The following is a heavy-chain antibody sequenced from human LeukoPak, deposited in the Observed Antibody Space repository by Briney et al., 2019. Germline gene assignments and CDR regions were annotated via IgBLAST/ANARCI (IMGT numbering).Heavy chain of an antibody. CDR2: MYYSGST. D-gene: IGHD6-19*01. CDR1: GGSISRDY. V-gene: IGHV4-59*01. J-gene: IGHJ4*02. CDR3: TKATKWLAFDS. Sequence: PSETLSLTCSVSGGSISRDYWSWIRQPPGKGLEWIGYMYYSGSTNFNPSLKTRVTISVDTSKNHFSLKMSSVTAADTAVYYCTKATKWLAFDSWGRGTLVAVSS.